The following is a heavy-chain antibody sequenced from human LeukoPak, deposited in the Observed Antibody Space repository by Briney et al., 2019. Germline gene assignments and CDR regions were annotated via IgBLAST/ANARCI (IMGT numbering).Heavy chain of an antibody. J-gene: IGHJ4*02. V-gene: IGHV4-39*02. CDR3: VREDRAVAGRFDY. Sequence: PSETLSLTCTVSGGSISSSSYYWGWIRQPPGKGLEWIGSIYYSGSTYYNPSLKSRVTISVDTSKNQFSLKLSSVTAADTAVYYCVREDRAVAGRFDYWGQGTLVTVSS. D-gene: IGHD6-19*01. CDR2: IYYSGST. CDR1: GGSISSSSYY.